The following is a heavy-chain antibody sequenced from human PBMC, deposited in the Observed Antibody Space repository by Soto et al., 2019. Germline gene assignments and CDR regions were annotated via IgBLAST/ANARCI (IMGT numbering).Heavy chain of an antibody. V-gene: IGHV3-23*01. CDR2: ISGSAINT. CDR3: AKGQGYYYDASGYTFDY. Sequence: EVQLLESGGDLGQPGGSLRLSCAASGFTFSNYAMSWFLQAPGKGLEWVSAISGSAINTYYADSVRGRFTISRDNSKNTLYLQMNHLRAEDTAVYSCAKGQGYYYDASGYTFDYWGQGTLVTVSS. D-gene: IGHD3-22*01. CDR1: GFTFSNYA. J-gene: IGHJ4*02.